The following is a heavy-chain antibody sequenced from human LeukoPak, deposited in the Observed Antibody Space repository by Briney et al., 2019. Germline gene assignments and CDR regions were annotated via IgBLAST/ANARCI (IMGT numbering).Heavy chain of an antibody. CDR2: ISWNSGSI. V-gene: IGHV3-9*01. Sequence: PGGSLRLSCAASGFTFDDYAMHWVRQAPGKGLEWVSGISWNSGSIGYADSVKGRFTISRDNAKNSLYLQMNSLRAEDTALYYCATDSPETAAFDYWGQGTLVTVSS. CDR1: GFTFDDYA. CDR3: ATDSPETAAFDY. D-gene: IGHD1-1*01. J-gene: IGHJ4*02.